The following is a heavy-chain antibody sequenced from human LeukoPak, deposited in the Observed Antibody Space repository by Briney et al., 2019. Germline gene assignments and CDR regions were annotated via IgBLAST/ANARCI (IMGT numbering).Heavy chain of an antibody. Sequence: ASVKVSCKASGYTFTSYGISWVRQAPGQGLEWMGWMNPNSGNTGYAQKFQGRVTMTRNTSISTAYMELSSLRSEDTAVYYCARAYGSGSYQPYYYGMDVWGQGTTVTVSS. CDR1: GYTFTSYG. J-gene: IGHJ6*02. CDR2: MNPNSGNT. V-gene: IGHV1-8*02. D-gene: IGHD3-10*01. CDR3: ARAYGSGSYQPYYYGMDV.